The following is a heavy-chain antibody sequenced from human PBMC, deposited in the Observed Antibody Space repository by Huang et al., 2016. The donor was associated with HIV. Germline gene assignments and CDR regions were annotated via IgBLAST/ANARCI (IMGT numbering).Heavy chain of an antibody. CDR3: VRENYGSGSTLHWFDP. CDR1: GFSFDSFA. J-gene: IGHJ5*02. V-gene: IGHV3-21*01. Sequence: GFSFDSFAMHWVRQAPGKGLAWVASITASSSFKGSAVSRTGRFTVARDNAKNSLYLQMNSLRPEDTAVYYCVRENYGSGSTLHWFDPWGQGTLVTVSS. CDR2: ITASSSFK. D-gene: IGHD3-10*01.